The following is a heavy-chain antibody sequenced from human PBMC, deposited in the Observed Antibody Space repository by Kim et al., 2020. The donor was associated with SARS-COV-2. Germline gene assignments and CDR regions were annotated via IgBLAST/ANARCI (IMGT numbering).Heavy chain of an antibody. CDR1: GFTFSTYA. Sequence: GGSLRLSCAASGFTFSTYAMSWVRQAPGKGLEWVSGISGGGHTIQYADSVKGRFTISRDNSKNMLYLQMNSLITEDTAIYYCADTLFCGVFWGQGTLVPV. CDR3: ADTLFCGVF. D-gene: IGHD3-10*02. J-gene: IGHJ1*01. CDR2: ISGGGHTI. V-gene: IGHV3-23*01.